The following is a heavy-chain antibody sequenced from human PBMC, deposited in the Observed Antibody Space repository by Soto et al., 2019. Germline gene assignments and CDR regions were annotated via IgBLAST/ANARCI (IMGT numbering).Heavy chain of an antibody. CDR3: ARGGDGYNFDY. CDR2: IWYDGSNK. D-gene: IGHD5-12*01. CDR1: GFTFSSYG. Sequence: GESLKISCAASGFTFSSYGMHWVRQAPGKGLEWVAVIWYDGSNKYYADSVKGRFTISRDNSKNTLYLQMNSLRAEDKAVYYCARGGDGYNFDYWGQGTLVTVSS. V-gene: IGHV3-33*01. J-gene: IGHJ4*02.